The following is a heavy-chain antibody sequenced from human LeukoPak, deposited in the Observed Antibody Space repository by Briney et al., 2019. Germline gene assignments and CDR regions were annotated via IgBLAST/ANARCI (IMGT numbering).Heavy chain of an antibody. Sequence: PGGSLRLSCAASGFTFSSYAMHWVRQAPGKGLEWVAVISYDGSNKYYADSVKGRFTISRDNSKNTLYLQMNSLRAEDTAVYYCARSASDSWGQGALVTVSS. CDR3: ARSASDS. V-gene: IGHV3-30-3*01. CDR2: ISYDGSNK. J-gene: IGHJ5*01. CDR1: GFTFSSYA.